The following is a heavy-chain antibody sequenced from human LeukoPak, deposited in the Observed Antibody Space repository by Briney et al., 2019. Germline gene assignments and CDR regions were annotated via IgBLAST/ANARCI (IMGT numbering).Heavy chain of an antibody. CDR3: ARGVVTAAVPYSYYYMDV. CDR1: GFTFSGYW. Sequence: PGGSLRLSCAASGFTFSGYWMSWVRQAPGRGLEWVANIKQDGSEKYYVASVKGRFTISRDNAKNSLYLQMNSLRAEYTAVYYCARGVVTAAVPYSYYYMDVWGKGTTVTVSS. CDR2: IKQDGSEK. V-gene: IGHV3-7*01. J-gene: IGHJ6*03. D-gene: IGHD2-2*01.